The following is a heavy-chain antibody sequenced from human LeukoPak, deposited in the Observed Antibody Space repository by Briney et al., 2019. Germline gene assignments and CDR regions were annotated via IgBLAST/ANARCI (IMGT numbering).Heavy chain of an antibody. J-gene: IGHJ4*02. Sequence: GGSLRLSCAAFGFTFTSYAMSWVRQAPGKGLEWVSTISGSGGNTYYADSVRGRFTISRDNSKNTLYLQMNSLRTEDSAVYYCAKATGLTGWFDYWGQGTLVTVSS. CDR1: GFTFTSYA. V-gene: IGHV3-23*01. CDR3: AKATGLTGWFDY. CDR2: ISGSGGNT. D-gene: IGHD1-20*01.